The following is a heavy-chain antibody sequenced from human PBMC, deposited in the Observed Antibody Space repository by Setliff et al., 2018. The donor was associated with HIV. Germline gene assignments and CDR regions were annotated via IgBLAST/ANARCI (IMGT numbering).Heavy chain of an antibody. CDR2: IYYSGST. V-gene: IGHV4-59*11. CDR3: ARDQDSGSPGWYFDL. Sequence: SETLSLTCTVSGGSIRSHYWSWIRQPPGKGLEWIGYIYYSGSTSYNPSLKSRVTISVDTSKNQFSLKLSSVAAADTAVYYCARDQDSGSPGWYFDLWGRGTLVTVSS. D-gene: IGHD1-26*01. J-gene: IGHJ2*01. CDR1: GGSIRSHY.